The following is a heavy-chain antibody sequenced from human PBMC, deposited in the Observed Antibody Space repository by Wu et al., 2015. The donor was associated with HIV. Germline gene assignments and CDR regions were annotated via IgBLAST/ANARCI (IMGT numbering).Heavy chain of an antibody. V-gene: IGHV1-69*12. CDR2: IIPIFGTT. J-gene: IGHJ4*02. CDR1: GGTFSSYA. D-gene: IGHD6-25*01. Sequence: QVQLVQSGAEVKKPGSSVKVSCKASGGTFSSYAISWVRQAPGQGLEWMGGIIPIFGTTNYAQRFQDRVTITADESTSTAYMELSSLRSEDTAVYHCAREGRYSSGIDYWGQGTLVTVSS. CDR3: AREGRYSSGIDY.